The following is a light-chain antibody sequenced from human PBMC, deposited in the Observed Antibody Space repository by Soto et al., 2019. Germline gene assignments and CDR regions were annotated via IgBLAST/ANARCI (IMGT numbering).Light chain of an antibody. CDR3: QQRSNWPPIT. J-gene: IGKJ5*01. V-gene: IGKV3-11*01. CDR2: DSS. CDR1: QSVSSY. Sequence: EIVLTQSPATLSLSPGERATLSCRASQSVSSYLAWYQQKPGQAPRLLIYDSSNRATGIPAMFSGSGSGTHFTLTISSLEPEDFAVYYCQQRSNWPPITFGQGTRLEIK.